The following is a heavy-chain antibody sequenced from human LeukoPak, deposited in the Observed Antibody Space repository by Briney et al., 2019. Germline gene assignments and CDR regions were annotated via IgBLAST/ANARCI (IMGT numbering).Heavy chain of an antibody. D-gene: IGHD1-1*01. J-gene: IGHJ4*02. Sequence: GASVKVSCKASGGTFSSYAINWVRQAPGQGPEWMGVISPSGGSTTYAQKFQGRVTLTRDMSTSTDYLELSSLRSEDTAVYYCAREPPSTGYYDYWGQGTLVTVSS. CDR2: ISPSGGST. CDR1: GGTFSSYA. CDR3: AREPPSTGYYDY. V-gene: IGHV1-46*01.